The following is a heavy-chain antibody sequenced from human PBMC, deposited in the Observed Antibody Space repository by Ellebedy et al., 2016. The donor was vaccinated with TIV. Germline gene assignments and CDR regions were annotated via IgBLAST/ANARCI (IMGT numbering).Heavy chain of an antibody. V-gene: IGHV3-13*01. CDR2: VGTGGDT. CDR3: TREQWGVDWFFDL. CDR1: GFTFSSYD. D-gene: IGHD3-10*01. J-gene: IGHJ2*01. Sequence: PGGSLRLSCVASGFTFSSYDMHWVRQATGKGLEWVSAVGTGGDTYYPDSVKGRFTISRENAKNSLYLQMNSLRDGDTAVYYCTREQWGVDWFFDLWGRGTLVTVSS.